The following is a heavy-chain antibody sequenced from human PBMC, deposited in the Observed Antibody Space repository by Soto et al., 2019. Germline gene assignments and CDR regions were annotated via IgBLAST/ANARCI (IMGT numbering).Heavy chain of an antibody. CDR2: INPSGCSA. CDR1: GYIFTTYY. CDR3: ARAPLDFWSGYYPDY. V-gene: IGHV1-46*01. J-gene: IGHJ4*02. Sequence: ASVKVSCKASGYIFTTYYMHGVRQAPGQGLEWMGIINPSGCSARYAQKCQGRGTMTRDTSTSTVYMELRRLRSEDTDVYYCARAPLDFWSGYYPDYWGQGSLVTVPS. D-gene: IGHD3-3*01.